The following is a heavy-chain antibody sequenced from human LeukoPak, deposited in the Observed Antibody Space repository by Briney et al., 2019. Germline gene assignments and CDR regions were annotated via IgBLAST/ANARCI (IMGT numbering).Heavy chain of an antibody. J-gene: IGHJ4*02. Sequence: SETLSLTCTVSGGSISSGVYYWSWIRQHPGEGLEWIGYIYYSGRTYYNPSLKTRVTISVDTSKNQFSLKLSSVTAADTAVYYCASGTTESDYFDYWGQGTLVTVSS. D-gene: IGHD1-7*01. CDR2: IYYSGRT. CDR3: ASGTTESDYFDY. CDR1: GGSISSGVYY. V-gene: IGHV4-31*03.